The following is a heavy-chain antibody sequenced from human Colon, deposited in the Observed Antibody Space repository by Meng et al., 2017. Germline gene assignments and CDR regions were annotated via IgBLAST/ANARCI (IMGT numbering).Heavy chain of an antibody. D-gene: IGHD2-2*01. CDR1: GFSFTTWG. CDR3: VRDLGMGKYADY. Sequence: QVQLVESGGGVVQPGTSLRLSCAASGFSFTTWGMHWVRQAPGKGLEWVGVIGNTRERTYYRDSLKGRFTISRDNSKNTLYLQMNNPRAEDTAVYYCVRDLGMGKYADYWGQGALVTVSS. CDR2: IGNTRERT. V-gene: IGHV3-33*01. J-gene: IGHJ4*02.